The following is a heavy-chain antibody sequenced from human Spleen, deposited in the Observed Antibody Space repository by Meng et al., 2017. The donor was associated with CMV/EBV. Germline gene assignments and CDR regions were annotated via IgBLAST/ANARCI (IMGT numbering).Heavy chain of an antibody. J-gene: IGHJ4*02. D-gene: IGHD1-26*01. CDR3: ARAQDGVVGAIKDY. Sequence: VSGGSISSSNWESWVRQPPGKGLEWIGEIYHSGSTNYNPSLKSRVTISVDKSKSQFSLKLSSVTAADTAVYYCARAQDGVVGAIKDYWGQGTLVTVSS. V-gene: IGHV4-4*02. CDR1: GGSISSSNW. CDR2: IYHSGST.